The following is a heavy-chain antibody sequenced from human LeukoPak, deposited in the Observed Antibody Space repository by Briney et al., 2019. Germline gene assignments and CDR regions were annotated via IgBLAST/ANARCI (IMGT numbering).Heavy chain of an antibody. CDR2: INHNSGGT. D-gene: IGHD4-17*01. V-gene: IGHV1-2*02. CDR3: ARETAYGDYGWFDP. CDR1: GYTFTGYY. Sequence: ASVKVSCKASGYTFTGYYMHWVRQAPGQGLEWMGWINHNSGGTNYAQKFQGRVTMTRDTSISTAYMELSRLRSDDTAVYYCARETAYGDYGWFDPWGQGTLVTVSS. J-gene: IGHJ5*02.